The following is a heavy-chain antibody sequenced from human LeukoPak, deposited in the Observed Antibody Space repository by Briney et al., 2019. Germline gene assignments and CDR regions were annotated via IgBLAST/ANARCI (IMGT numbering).Heavy chain of an antibody. CDR3: ARRRRWLSHFDP. CDR1: GGSISSYY. J-gene: IGHJ5*02. D-gene: IGHD5-24*01. CDR2: IYYSGST. V-gene: IGHV4-59*08. Sequence: SETLSLTCTVSGGSISSYYWSWIRQPPGKGLEWIGYIYYSGSTNYSPSLKSRVTISVDTSKNQFSLKLSSVTAADTAVYYCARRRRWLSHFDPWGQGTLVTVSS.